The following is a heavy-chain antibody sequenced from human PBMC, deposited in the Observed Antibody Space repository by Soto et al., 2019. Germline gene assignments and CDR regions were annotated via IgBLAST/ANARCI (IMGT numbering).Heavy chain of an antibody. CDR2: INAGNGNT. CDR1: GYTFTSYA. J-gene: IGHJ6*03. V-gene: IGHV1-3*01. D-gene: IGHD3-16*02. CDR3: ARDTSTPLKAGYYYYYMDV. Sequence: GASVKVSCKASGYTFTSYAMHWVRQAPGQRLEWMGWINAGNGNTKYSQKFQGRVTITRDTSASTAYMELSSLRSEDTAVYYCARDTSTPLKAGYYYYYMDVWGKGTTVTVSS.